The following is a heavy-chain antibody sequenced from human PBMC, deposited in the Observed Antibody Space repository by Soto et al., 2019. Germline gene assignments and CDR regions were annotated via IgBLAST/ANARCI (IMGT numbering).Heavy chain of an antibody. Sequence: QVQLQQWGAGLLKPSETLSLTCAVYGGSFSGYQWSWIRQTPGKGLEWIGEINDSGNINYNPSLKSRVTILLDTRTKQFSLKLSAVTAADTAVYYCARGLILSFGELSRGGGYYYYMDVWGKGTTVTVSS. J-gene: IGHJ6*03. CDR1: GGSFSGYQ. CDR2: INDSGNI. D-gene: IGHD3-10*01. CDR3: ARGLILSFGELSRGGGYYYYMDV. V-gene: IGHV4-34*01.